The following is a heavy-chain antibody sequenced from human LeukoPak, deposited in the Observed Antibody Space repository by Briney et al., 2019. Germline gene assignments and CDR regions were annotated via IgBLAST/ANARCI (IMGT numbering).Heavy chain of an antibody. Sequence: PSETLSLTCTVSGGSISSYYWSWIRQPPGKGLEWIGYIYTSGSTNYNPSLKSRVTISVDMSKNQFSLKLSSVTAADPAVYYFASLNLSNWFDPWGRGTLATVSS. CDR3: ASLNLSNWFDP. CDR2: IYTSGST. J-gene: IGHJ5*02. CDR1: GGSISSYY. V-gene: IGHV4-4*09.